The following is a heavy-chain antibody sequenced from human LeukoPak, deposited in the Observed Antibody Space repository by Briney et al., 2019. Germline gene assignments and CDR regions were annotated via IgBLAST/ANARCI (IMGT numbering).Heavy chain of an antibody. V-gene: IGHV3-23*01. Sequence: GGSLRLSCAASGFTFSSYAMSWVRRAPGEGLGWVSAISGSGGSTHYADSVKGRFTISRDNSKNTLYLQMNSPRAEDTAVYYCAKDRSSSGWYYFDYWGQGTLVTVPS. J-gene: IGHJ4*02. CDR2: ISGSGGST. D-gene: IGHD6-19*01. CDR3: AKDRSSSGWYYFDY. CDR1: GFTFSSYA.